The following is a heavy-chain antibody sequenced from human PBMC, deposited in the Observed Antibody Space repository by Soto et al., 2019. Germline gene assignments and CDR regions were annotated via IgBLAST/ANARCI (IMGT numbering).Heavy chain of an antibody. CDR3: ASVDYGDF. V-gene: IGHV1-3*01. D-gene: IGHD3-10*01. J-gene: IGHJ4*02. CDR2: INAGNGNT. CDR1: GYTFTSYA. Sequence: ASVKVSCKASGYTFTSYAMHWVRQAPGQRLEWMGWINAGNGNTQYLQNFQGRVTFTRDTSASTAYMELSSLRSEDTAVYYCASVDYGDFWGQGT.